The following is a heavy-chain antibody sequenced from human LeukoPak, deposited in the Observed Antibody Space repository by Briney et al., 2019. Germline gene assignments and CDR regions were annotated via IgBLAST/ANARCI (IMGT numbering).Heavy chain of an antibody. J-gene: IGHJ4*02. CDR3: ASIRGAYSSSVDY. CDR1: GGSISNSY. CDR2: ISYSGTT. V-gene: IGHV4-59*08. Sequence: PSETLSLTCSVSGGSISNSYWNWIRQPPGKGLEWIGYISYSGTTNSNPSLKSRVTLSVDTSKNELSLKLNSVTAADTAVYYCASIRGAYSSSVDYWGQGTLVTVSS. D-gene: IGHD6-13*01.